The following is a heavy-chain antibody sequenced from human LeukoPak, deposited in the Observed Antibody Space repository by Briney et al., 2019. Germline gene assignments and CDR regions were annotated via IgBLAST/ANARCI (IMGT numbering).Heavy chain of an antibody. J-gene: IGHJ6*02. Sequence: AGGSLRLSCAASGFTFSSYGMHWVRQAPGKGLEWVAVISYDGSNKYYADSVKGRFTISRDNAKNSLYLQMNSLRAEDTAVYYCARGTFPTHYYYYGMDVWGQGTTVTVSS. CDR1: GFTFSSYG. D-gene: IGHD2/OR15-2a*01. CDR2: ISYDGSNK. V-gene: IGHV3-30*03. CDR3: ARGTFPTHYYYYGMDV.